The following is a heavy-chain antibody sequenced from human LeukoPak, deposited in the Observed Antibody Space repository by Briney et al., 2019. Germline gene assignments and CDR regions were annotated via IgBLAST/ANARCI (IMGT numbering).Heavy chain of an antibody. CDR3: TTDLGTYYHGSQRLIPIDY. CDR1: GFTFSSYA. D-gene: IGHD3-10*01. CDR2: IKSKTDGETT. Sequence: GGSLRLSCAASGFTFSSYAMSWVRQAPGKGLEWIGRIKSKTDGETTNYAEPVRGRFTISRDDSKSTVYLQMNSLKIEDTAVYCCTTDLGTYYHGSQRLIPIDYWGQGTLVTVSS. V-gene: IGHV3-15*01. J-gene: IGHJ4*02.